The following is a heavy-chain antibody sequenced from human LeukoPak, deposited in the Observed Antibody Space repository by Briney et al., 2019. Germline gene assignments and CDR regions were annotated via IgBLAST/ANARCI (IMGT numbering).Heavy chain of an antibody. D-gene: IGHD2-2*01. CDR2: ISYDGSNK. CDR1: GFTFSSYG. CDR3: AKDFPPYCSSTSCLPGY. Sequence: GGSLRLSCAASGFTFSSYGMHWVRQAPGKGLEWVAVISYDGSNKYYADSVKGRSTISRDNSKNTLYLQMNSLRAEDTAVYYCAKDFPPYCSSTSCLPGYWGQGTLVTVSS. V-gene: IGHV3-30*18. J-gene: IGHJ4*02.